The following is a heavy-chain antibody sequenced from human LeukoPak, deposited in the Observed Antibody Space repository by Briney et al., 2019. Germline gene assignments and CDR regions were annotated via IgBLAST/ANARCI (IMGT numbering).Heavy chain of an antibody. CDR3: ARASSGCWNY. Sequence: GGSLRLSCAASGFTVSSYWMSWVRQAPGKGLEWVANIKQDGSEKYYVDSVKGRFTISRDNAKNSLYLQMNSLRAEDTAVYYCARASSGCWNYWGQGTLVTVSS. CDR2: IKQDGSEK. CDR1: GFTVSSYW. V-gene: IGHV3-7*03. D-gene: IGHD6-19*01. J-gene: IGHJ4*02.